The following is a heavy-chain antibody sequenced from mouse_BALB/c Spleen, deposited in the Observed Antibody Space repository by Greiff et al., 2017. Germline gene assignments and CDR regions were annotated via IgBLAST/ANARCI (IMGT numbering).Heavy chain of an antibody. J-gene: IGHJ1*01. V-gene: IGHV2-6-7*01. CDR2: IWGDGST. CDR3: ASSYYGNYVWYFDV. CDR1: GFSLTGYG. Sequence: QVQLQQSGPGLVAPSQSLSITCTVSGFSLTGYGVNWVRQPPGKGLEWLGMIWGDGSTDYNSALKSRLSISKDNSKSQVFLKMNSLQTDDTARYYCASSYYGNYVWYFDVWGAGTTVTVSS. D-gene: IGHD2-10*01.